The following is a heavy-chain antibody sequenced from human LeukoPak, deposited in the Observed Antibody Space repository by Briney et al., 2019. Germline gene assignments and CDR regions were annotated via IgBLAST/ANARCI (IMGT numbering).Heavy chain of an antibody. D-gene: IGHD3-10*01. J-gene: IGHJ4*02. CDR3: AKAPNYYGSGSYDY. CDR2: ISSSGSTI. CDR1: GFTFSSYE. Sequence: GGSLRLSCAASGFTFSSYEMNWVRQAPGKGLEWVSYISSSGSTIYYADSVKGRFTISRDNAKNSLYLQMNSLRAEDTAVYYCAKAPNYYGSGSYDYWGQGTLVTVSS. V-gene: IGHV3-48*03.